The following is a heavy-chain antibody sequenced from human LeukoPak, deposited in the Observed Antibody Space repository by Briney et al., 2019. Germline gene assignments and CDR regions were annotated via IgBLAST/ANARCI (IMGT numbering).Heavy chain of an antibody. V-gene: IGHV3-23*01. CDR3: AKDGLYFDGSTHIYYFDS. Sequence: GGSLRLSCAASGFSFGGYAMTWVRKAPGKGLEWVSSINYNGAATYYLDSVKARFTISRDNSRSTLYLQMDSLTAEDTALYYCAKDGLYFDGSTHIYYFDSWGQGTLVAVSS. CDR1: GFSFGGYA. D-gene: IGHD3-9*01. CDR2: INYNGAAT. J-gene: IGHJ4*02.